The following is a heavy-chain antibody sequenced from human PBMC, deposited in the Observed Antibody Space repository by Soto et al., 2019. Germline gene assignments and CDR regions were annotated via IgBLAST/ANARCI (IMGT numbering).Heavy chain of an antibody. CDR2: IYSGGST. J-gene: IGHJ4*02. Sequence: EVQLVESGGGLVQPGGSLRLSCAASGFTVSSNYMSWVRQAPGKGLEWVSVIYSGGSTYYADSVKGRFTISRHNSKNTRYLQMNSLRAEDTAVYYCARGPAVAGTRYFDYWGQGTLVTVSS. CDR3: ARGPAVAGTRYFDY. CDR1: GFTVSSNY. V-gene: IGHV3-53*04. D-gene: IGHD6-19*01.